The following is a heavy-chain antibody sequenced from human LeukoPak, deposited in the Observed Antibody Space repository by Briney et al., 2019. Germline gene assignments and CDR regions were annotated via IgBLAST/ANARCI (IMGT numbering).Heavy chain of an antibody. D-gene: IGHD2-15*01. J-gene: IGHJ3*02. CDR3: ARLVAYDI. V-gene: IGHV4-34*01. Sequence: KPSETLSLTCAVYGGSFSGYYWSWIRQPPGRGLEWIGEINHSGSTNYNPSLKSRVTISVDTSKNQFSLKLSSVTAANTAVYYCARLVAYDICGQGTMVTVSS. CDR1: GGSFSGYY. CDR2: INHSGST.